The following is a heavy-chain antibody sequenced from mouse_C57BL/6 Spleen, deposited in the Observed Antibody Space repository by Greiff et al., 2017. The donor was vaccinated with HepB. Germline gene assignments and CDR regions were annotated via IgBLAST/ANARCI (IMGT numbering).Heavy chain of an antibody. CDR3: AQYTGYYYGSSLFAY. V-gene: IGHV1-74*01. J-gene: IGHJ3*01. CDR2: IHPSDSDT. Sequence: QVQLQQPGAELVKPGASVKVSCKASGYTFTSYWMHWVKQRPGQGLEWIGRIHPSDSDTNYNQKFKGKATLTVDKSSSTAYMQLSSLTSEDSAVYYCAQYTGYYYGSSLFAYWGQGTLVTVSA. CDR1: GYTFTSYW. D-gene: IGHD1-1*01.